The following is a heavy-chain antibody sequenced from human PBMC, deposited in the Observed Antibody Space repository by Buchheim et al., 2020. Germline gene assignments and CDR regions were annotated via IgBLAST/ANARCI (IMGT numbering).Heavy chain of an antibody. D-gene: IGHD2-2*01. V-gene: IGHV3-74*01. J-gene: IGHJ5*02. CDR1: GFTFSSYW. CDR2: INGDGISS. CDR3: ARGYCSSTSCWFDP. Sequence: EVQLVESGGGLVQPGGSLRLSCAASGFTFSSYWMHWVRQAPGEGLVWVSRINGDGISSYYADSLQGRFTISRDNAKTTLFLQMNSLRGEDTAVYYCARGYCSSTSCWFDPWGQGTL.